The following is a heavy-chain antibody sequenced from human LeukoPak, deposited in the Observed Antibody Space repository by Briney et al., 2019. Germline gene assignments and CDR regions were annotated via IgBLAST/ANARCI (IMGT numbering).Heavy chain of an antibody. D-gene: IGHD3-22*01. V-gene: IGHV5-51*01. CDR1: GCSFTSYW. CDR3: ARHPAYASSGYYYF. Sequence: GESLKISCKGSGCSFTSYWIGWVRQMPGKGLEWMGIIYPGDSDTRYSPSFQGQVTVSADKSISTAYLQWSSLKASDTAMYYCARHPAYASSGYYYFWGQGTLVTVSS. J-gene: IGHJ4*02. CDR2: IYPGDSDT.